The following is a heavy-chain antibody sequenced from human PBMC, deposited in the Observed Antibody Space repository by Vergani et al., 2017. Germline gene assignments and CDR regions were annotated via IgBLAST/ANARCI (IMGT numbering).Heavy chain of an antibody. D-gene: IGHD3-9*01. CDR3: TRKLRYFGGDFDY. CDR2: IRSKAYGGTT. J-gene: IGHJ4*02. V-gene: IGHV3-49*04. Sequence: EVQLVESGGGLVQPGRSLRLSCTASGFTFGDYAMSWVRQAPGKGLEWVGFIRSKAYGGTTEYAASVKGRFTISRDDSKSIAYLQMNSLKTEDTAVYYCTRKLRYFGGDFDYWGQGTLVTVSS. CDR1: GFTFGDYA.